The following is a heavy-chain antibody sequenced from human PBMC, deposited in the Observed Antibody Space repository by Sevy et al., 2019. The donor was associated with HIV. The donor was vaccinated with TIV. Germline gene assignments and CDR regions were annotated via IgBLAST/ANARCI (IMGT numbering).Heavy chain of an antibody. V-gene: IGHV3-72*01. CDR1: GFTFSDHC. D-gene: IGHD3-10*01. J-gene: IGHJ4*02. Sequence: GESLRLSCAASGFTFSDHCMDWVRQAPGKGLEWVGRIRNKANSDTTEHAASVKGRFTISRDDSKNSLYLQMNSLKTEDTAVYYCARVPTYGSVTYFLDYWGQGSLVTVSS. CDR2: IRNKANSDTT. CDR3: ARVPTYGSVTYFLDY.